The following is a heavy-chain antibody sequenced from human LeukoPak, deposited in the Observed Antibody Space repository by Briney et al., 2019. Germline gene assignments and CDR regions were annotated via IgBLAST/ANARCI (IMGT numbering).Heavy chain of an antibody. CDR3: AGVAPPNDYGDYWGYFDY. J-gene: IGHJ4*02. V-gene: IGHV1-18*04. D-gene: IGHD4-17*01. CDR2: ISAYNGNT. Sequence: ASVKVSCKASGYTFTSYGISWVRQAPGQGLEWMGWISAYNGNTNYAQKLQGRVTMTTDTSTSTAYMELRSLRSDGTAVYYCAGVAPPNDYGDYWGYFDYWGQGTLVTVSS. CDR1: GYTFTSYG.